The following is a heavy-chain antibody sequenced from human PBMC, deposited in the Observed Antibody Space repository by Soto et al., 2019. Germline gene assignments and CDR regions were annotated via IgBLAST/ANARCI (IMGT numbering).Heavy chain of an antibody. Sequence: SETLSLTCTVSGGSINSNSYYWGWIRQPPGKGLEWIGNIYYSGSTYYNPSLKSRVTISVDTSKSQFSLKLSSVTAADTALYYCARWWGSDWNYFDYWGQGTVVTVSS. CDR3: ARWWGSDWNYFDY. CDR2: IYYSGST. CDR1: GGSINSNSYY. V-gene: IGHV4-39*01. D-gene: IGHD6-19*01. J-gene: IGHJ4*02.